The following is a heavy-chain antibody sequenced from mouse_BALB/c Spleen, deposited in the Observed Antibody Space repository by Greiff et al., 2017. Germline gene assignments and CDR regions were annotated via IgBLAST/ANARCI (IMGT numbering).Heavy chain of an antibody. J-gene: IGHJ1*01. V-gene: IGHV8-12*01. CDR3: ARRDYYGSSYWYFDV. D-gene: IGHD1-1*01. Sequence: QVTLKESGPGILQPSQTLSLTCSFSGFSLSTSGMGVSWIRQPSGKGLEWLAHIYWDDDKRYNPSLKSRLTISKDTSRNQVFLKITSVDTADTATYYCARRDYYGSSYWYFDVWGAGTTVTVSS. CDR2: IYWDDDK. CDR1: GFSLSTSGMG.